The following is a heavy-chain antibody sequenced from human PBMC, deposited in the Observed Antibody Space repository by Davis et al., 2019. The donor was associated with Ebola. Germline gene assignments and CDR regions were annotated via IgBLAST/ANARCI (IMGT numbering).Heavy chain of an antibody. D-gene: IGHD6-6*01. J-gene: IGHJ5*02. CDR3: ATFTSIAARGRNWFDP. V-gene: IGHV3-33*08. Sequence: GGSLRRSCAASGFTVSSNYMSWVRQAPGKGLEWVAVIWYDGSNKYYADSVKGRFTISRDNSKNTLYLQMNSLRAEDTAVYYCATFTSIAARGRNWFDPWGQGTLVTVSS. CDR2: IWYDGSNK. CDR1: GFTVSSNY.